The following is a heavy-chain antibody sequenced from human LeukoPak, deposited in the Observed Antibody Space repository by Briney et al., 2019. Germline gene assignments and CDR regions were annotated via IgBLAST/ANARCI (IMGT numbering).Heavy chain of an antibody. CDR2: ISSGGGNT. Sequence: GGSLRLSCSASGFTFSNYSMHWVRQAPGKGLEYVSAISSGGGNTHYAGSVKGRFTISRDNSKNTLYLQMSSLRAEDTAVYYCVKDHGYSSGWYVRGFDYWGQGTLVTVSS. CDR1: GFTFSNYS. J-gene: IGHJ4*02. CDR3: VKDHGYSSGWYVRGFDY. V-gene: IGHV3-64D*09. D-gene: IGHD6-19*01.